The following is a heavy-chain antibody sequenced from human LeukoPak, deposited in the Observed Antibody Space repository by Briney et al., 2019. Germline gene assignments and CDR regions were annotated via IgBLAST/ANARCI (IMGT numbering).Heavy chain of an antibody. CDR2: ISGRAGSP. CDR3: AKGGRWDYYDSSH. V-gene: IGHV3-23*01. J-gene: IGHJ3*01. Sequence: GGFLRLSCAASGFTFSNYAMSWVRQAPGKGLEWVSAISGRAGSPYYADSVKGRFTISRDNSKNTLYLQMNSLRAEDTAVYYCAKGGRWDYYDSSHWGQGTMVTVSP. D-gene: IGHD3-22*01. CDR1: GFTFSNYA.